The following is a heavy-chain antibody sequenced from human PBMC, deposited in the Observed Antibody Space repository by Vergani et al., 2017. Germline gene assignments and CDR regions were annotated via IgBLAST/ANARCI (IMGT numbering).Heavy chain of an antibody. Sequence: QVQLVESGVGVVQPGRSLRLSCAASGFTFSRYGMHWVRQAPGKGLEWVAVIWYDGSNKYYADSVKGRFTISRDNSKNTLYLQMNSLRAEDTAVYYCARGQLVRYYYYYMDVWGKGTTVTVSS. CDR2: IWYDGSNK. D-gene: IGHD6-6*01. CDR1: GFTFSRYG. J-gene: IGHJ6*03. V-gene: IGHV3-33*01. CDR3: ARGQLVRYYYYYMDV.